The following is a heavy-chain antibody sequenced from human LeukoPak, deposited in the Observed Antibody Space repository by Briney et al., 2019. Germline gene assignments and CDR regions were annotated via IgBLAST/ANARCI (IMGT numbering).Heavy chain of an antibody. D-gene: IGHD1-1*01. CDR3: ARERASCYFDY. Sequence: GGSLRLSCAASEFTFSIYTMHWFRQAPGKGLGWVAVISNNVGYINYADSVRGRFTISRDNFKNTLYLQMNSLRPEDAALYYCARERASCYFDYWGQGTLATVSS. CDR2: ISNNVGYI. CDR1: EFTFSIYT. J-gene: IGHJ4*02. V-gene: IGHV3-30*04.